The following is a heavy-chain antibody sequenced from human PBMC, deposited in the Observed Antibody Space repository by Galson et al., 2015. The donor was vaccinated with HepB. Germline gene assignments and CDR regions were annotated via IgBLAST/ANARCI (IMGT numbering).Heavy chain of an antibody. Sequence: LRLSCAASGFTFSSYGMHWVRQAPGKGLEWVAVISYDGSNKYYADSVKGRFTISRDNSKNTLYLQMNSLRAEDTAVYYCAKTRGTNWLMGGPFDYWGQGTLVTVSS. CDR1: GFTFSSYG. D-gene: IGHD7-27*01. J-gene: IGHJ4*02. V-gene: IGHV3-30*18. CDR2: ISYDGSNK. CDR3: AKTRGTNWLMGGPFDY.